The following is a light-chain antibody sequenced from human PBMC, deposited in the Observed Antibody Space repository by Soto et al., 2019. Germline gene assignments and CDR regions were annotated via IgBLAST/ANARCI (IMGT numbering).Light chain of an antibody. V-gene: IGKV3-20*01. J-gene: IGKJ1*01. CDR2: GAS. CDR3: HQYGGSPQT. CDR1: QSVSNY. Sequence: EIVLTQSPGTLSLSPGERATLSCRASQSVSNYLAWYQRQPGQAPRLLIYGASSRATGIPDRFSGSGSGTDFTLTISRLEPEDFAVYYCHQYGGSPQTSGQGTKVEI.